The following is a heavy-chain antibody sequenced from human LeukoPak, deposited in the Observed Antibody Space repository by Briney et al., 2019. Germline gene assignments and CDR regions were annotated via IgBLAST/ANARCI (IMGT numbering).Heavy chain of an antibody. V-gene: IGHV3-7*01. CDR2: LKQDGSET. CDR1: GFIFSNYW. D-gene: IGHD6-19*01. Sequence: PGGSLRLSCVGSGFIFSNYWLTWVRQAPGKGLEWVANLKQDGSETNYVDSVKGRFTISRDNAKNSLYLQMNSLRAEDTAIYYCAGPPQAGPFDYWGQGALVAVSS. CDR3: AGPPQAGPFDY. J-gene: IGHJ4*02.